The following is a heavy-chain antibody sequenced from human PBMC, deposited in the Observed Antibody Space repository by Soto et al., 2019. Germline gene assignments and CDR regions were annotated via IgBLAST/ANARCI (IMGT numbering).Heavy chain of an antibody. CDR1: GGSFSGYY. Sequence: QVQLQQWGAGLLKPSETLSLTCAVYGGSFSGYYWSWIRQPPGKGLEWIGEINHSGSTNYNPSLKSRVTISVDTSKNQFSLKLSSVTAADTAVYYCARAGVYSRSSDYWGQGTLVTVSS. V-gene: IGHV4-34*01. D-gene: IGHD6-13*01. CDR3: ARAGVYSRSSDY. J-gene: IGHJ4*02. CDR2: INHSGST.